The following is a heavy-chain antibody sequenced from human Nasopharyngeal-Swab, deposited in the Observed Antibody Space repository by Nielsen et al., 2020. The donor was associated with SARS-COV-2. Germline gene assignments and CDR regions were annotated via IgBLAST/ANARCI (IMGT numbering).Heavy chain of an antibody. CDR3: AAEATGTDAFDI. Sequence: GESLKISCAASGFTFSSYAMHWVRQAPGKGLEWVAVISYDGSNKYYADSVKGRFTISRDNSKNTLYLQMNSLRAEDTAVYYRAAEATGTDAFDIWGQGTMVTVSS. D-gene: IGHD6-13*01. CDR1: GFTFSSYA. V-gene: IGHV3-30*04. J-gene: IGHJ3*02. CDR2: ISYDGSNK.